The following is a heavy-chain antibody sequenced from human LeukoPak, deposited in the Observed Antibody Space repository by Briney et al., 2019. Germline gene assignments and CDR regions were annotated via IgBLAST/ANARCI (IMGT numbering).Heavy chain of an antibody. V-gene: IGHV4-31*11. CDR1: GGSFSGYY. D-gene: IGHD3-10*01. J-gene: IGHJ4*02. CDR2: IYYSGST. Sequence: PSETLSLTCAVYGGSFSGYYWSWIRQHPGKGLEWIGYIYYSGSTYYNPSLKSRVTISVDTSKNQFSLKLSSVTAADTAVYYCARSRESGWFGDRGDDYYFDYWGQGTLVTVSS. CDR3: ARSRESGWFGDRGDDYYFDY.